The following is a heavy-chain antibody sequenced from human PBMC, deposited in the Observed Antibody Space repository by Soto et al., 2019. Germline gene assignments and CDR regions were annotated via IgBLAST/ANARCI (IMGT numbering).Heavy chain of an antibody. CDR2: ISGSGGST. V-gene: IGHV3-23*01. D-gene: IGHD3-3*01. CDR1: GFTFSSYA. J-gene: IGHJ4*02. Sequence: EVQLLESGGGLVQPGGSLRLSCAASGFTFSSYATSWVRQAPGKGLEWVSAISGSGGSTYYADSVKGRFTISRDNSKNTLYLQMNSLRAEDTAVYYCAKGDFWSGYEDYWGQGTLVTVSS. CDR3: AKGDFWSGYEDY.